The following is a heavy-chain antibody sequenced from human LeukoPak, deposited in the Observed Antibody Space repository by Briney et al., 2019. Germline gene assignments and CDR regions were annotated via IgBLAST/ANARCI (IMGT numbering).Heavy chain of an antibody. V-gene: IGHV3-23*01. Sequence: PGGSLRLSCAASGFTFSSYAMSWVRQAPGKGLEWVSAISGSGGSTYYADSVKGRFTISRDNSKNTLYLQMNSLRAEDTAVYYCAKGLDCSSTSCYGDYYYYYYMDVWGKGTTVTVSS. J-gene: IGHJ6*03. D-gene: IGHD2-2*01. CDR2: ISGSGGST. CDR1: GFTFSSYA. CDR3: AKGLDCSSTSCYGDYYYYYYMDV.